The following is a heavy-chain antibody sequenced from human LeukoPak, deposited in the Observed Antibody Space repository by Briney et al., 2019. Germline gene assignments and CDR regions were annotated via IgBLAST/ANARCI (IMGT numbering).Heavy chain of an antibody. J-gene: IGHJ4*02. CDR3: ARVNSVLGYCRGGSCPHYFDY. CDR2: IYYSGST. CDR1: GGSISSYY. D-gene: IGHD2-15*01. V-gene: IGHV4-59*01. Sequence: SETLSLTCTVSGGSISSYYWSWIRQPPGKGLEWIGYIYYSGSTNYNPSLKSRVTISVDTSKNQFSLKLSSVTAADTAVYYCARVNSVLGYCRGGSCPHYFDYWGQGTLVTVSS.